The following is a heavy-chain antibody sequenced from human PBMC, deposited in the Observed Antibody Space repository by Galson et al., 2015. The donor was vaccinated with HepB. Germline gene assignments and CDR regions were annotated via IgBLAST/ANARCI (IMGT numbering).Heavy chain of an antibody. Sequence: SVKVSCKASGGTFSSYAISWVRQAPGQGLEWMGRIIPILGIANYAQKFQGRVTITADKSTSTAYIELNSLRAEDTAVYYCANYFGAPGWFDPWGQGTLVTVSS. CDR3: ANYFGAPGWFDP. CDR2: IIPILGIA. V-gene: IGHV1-69*04. D-gene: IGHD1-26*01. CDR1: GGTFSSYA. J-gene: IGHJ5*02.